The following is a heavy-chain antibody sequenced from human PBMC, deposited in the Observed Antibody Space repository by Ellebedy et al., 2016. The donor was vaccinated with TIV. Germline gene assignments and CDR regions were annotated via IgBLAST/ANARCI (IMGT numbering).Heavy chain of an antibody. V-gene: IGHV3-21*01. D-gene: IGHD6-13*01. CDR2: ISSSSSHI. J-gene: IGHJ4*02. Sequence: GESLKISCAASGFTFSNYAMTWVRQAPGKGLEWVSSISSSSSHIYYADSVKGRFTISRDDAKNSLYLQMNSLRAEDSAVYYCAREFRGSSWYVWGQGTLVTVSS. CDR3: AREFRGSSWYV. CDR1: GFTFSNYA.